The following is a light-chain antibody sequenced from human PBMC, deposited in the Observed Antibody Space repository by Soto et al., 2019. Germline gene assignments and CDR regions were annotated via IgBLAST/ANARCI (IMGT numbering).Light chain of an antibody. CDR3: QQYGISPRT. CDR2: GAS. CDR1: QSISTSY. V-gene: IGKV3-20*01. J-gene: IGKJ1*01. Sequence: EIVSTQSPCTLSLSPGEGATLSCRPSQSISTSYLAWYQHKPGQAPRLLIYGASSRATGIPDRFSGSGSGTDFTLTINRLEPEDFAVYYCQQYGISPRTFGQGTNVDIK.